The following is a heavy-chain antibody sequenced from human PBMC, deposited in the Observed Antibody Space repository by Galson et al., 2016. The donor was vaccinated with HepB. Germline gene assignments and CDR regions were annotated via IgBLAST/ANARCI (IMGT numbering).Heavy chain of an antibody. CDR1: GFSLSTTGVG. CDR2: IYWDDDK. CDR3: AHRPRPLNTRGYFDH. V-gene: IGHV2-5*02. Sequence: PALVKPTQTLTLTCTFSGFSLSTTGVGVGWIRQPPGKALEWLALIYWDDDKRYSPSLKTRLTITKDTSKSQVFLTMTNMDPVDTATSYCAHRPRPLNTRGYFDHWGQGTLVTVSS. D-gene: IGHD1-26*01. J-gene: IGHJ4*02.